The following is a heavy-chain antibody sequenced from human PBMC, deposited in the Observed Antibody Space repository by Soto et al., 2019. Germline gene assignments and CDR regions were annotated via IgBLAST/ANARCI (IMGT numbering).Heavy chain of an antibody. D-gene: IGHD3-9*01. CDR2: ISSSSSTI. CDR1: GFTFSSYS. V-gene: IGHV3-48*01. Sequence: LRLSCAVSGFTFSSYSMNWVRQAPGKGLEWVSFISSSSSTIFYADSVKGRFTISRDNAKNSLYLQMNSLRAEDTAMYYCARGENDILTGYLNWFDPWGQGTLVTVSS. CDR3: ARGENDILTGYLNWFDP. J-gene: IGHJ5*02.